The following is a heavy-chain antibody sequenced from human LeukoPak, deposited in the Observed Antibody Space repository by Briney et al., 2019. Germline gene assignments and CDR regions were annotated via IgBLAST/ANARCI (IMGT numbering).Heavy chain of an antibody. CDR3: ARLVYCSSTRKGRCADFDY. CDR2: IYYSGST. V-gene: IGHV4-39*07. Sequence: PSETLSLTCTVSGGSISSSSYYWGWIRQPPGKGLEWIGSIYYSGSTYYNPSLKSRVTISVDTSKNQFSLKLSSVTAADTAVYYCARLVYCSSTRKGRCADFDYWGQGTLVTVSS. D-gene: IGHD2-2*01. CDR1: GGSISSSSYY. J-gene: IGHJ4*02.